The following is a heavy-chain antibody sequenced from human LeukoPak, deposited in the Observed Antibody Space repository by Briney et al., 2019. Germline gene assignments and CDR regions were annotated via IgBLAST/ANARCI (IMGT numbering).Heavy chain of an antibody. CDR1: GGSISSSNYY. Sequence: SETLSLTCTVSGGSISSSNYYWGWIRQPPGKGLEWIGRIYYSGSTYYNPSLKSRVTMSIDTSKNQFSLKLSSVTAADTAVYYCARRKDDSWSGYSTAFDYWGQGTLVTVSS. J-gene: IGHJ4*02. CDR3: ARRKDDSWSGYSTAFDY. V-gene: IGHV4-39*01. D-gene: IGHD3-3*01. CDR2: IYYSGST.